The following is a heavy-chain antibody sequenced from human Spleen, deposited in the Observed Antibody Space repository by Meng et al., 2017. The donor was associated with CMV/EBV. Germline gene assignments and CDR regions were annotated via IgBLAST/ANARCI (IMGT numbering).Heavy chain of an antibody. V-gene: IGHV3-30*14. D-gene: IGHD3-10*01. J-gene: IGHJ6*02. Sequence: GESLKISCAASGFTFSSYAMHWVRQAPGKGLEWVAVISYDGSNKYYADSVKGRFTISRDNSKNTLYLQMNSLRAEDTAVYYCASTRWVRGAHRTTGYGMDVWGQGTTVTVSS. CDR1: GFTFSSYA. CDR2: ISYDGSNK. CDR3: ASTRWVRGAHRTTGYGMDV.